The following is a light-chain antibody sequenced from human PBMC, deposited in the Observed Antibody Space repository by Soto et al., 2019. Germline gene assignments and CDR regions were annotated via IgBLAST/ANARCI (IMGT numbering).Light chain of an antibody. CDR1: SSDVGFSNF. CDR3: SAFTSSDTDV. CDR2: DVS. J-gene: IGLJ1*01. V-gene: IGLV2-14*03. Sequence: QSALTQPASVSGSPGQSITISCTGTSSDVGFSNFVYWYQQHPGNAPKLIISDVSNRPSGVSNRFSGSKFGNTASLTISGLQVEDEADYYCSAFTSSDTDVFGTGTKGTVL.